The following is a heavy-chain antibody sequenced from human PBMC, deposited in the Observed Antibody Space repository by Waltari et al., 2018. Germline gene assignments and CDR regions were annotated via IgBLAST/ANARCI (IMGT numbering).Heavy chain of an antibody. CDR3: ARDPRCTGGVCYFGAFDI. D-gene: IGHD2-8*02. V-gene: IGHV4-59*01. Sequence: QVQLQESGPGLVKPSETLSLTCTVSGGSISSYYWSWIRQPPGQGLEWIGYIYYSGSTNYNPSLKSRVTISVDTSKNQFSLRLSSVTAADTAVYYCARDPRCTGGVCYFGAFDIWGQGTMVTVSS. CDR1: GGSISSYY. J-gene: IGHJ3*02. CDR2: IYYSGST.